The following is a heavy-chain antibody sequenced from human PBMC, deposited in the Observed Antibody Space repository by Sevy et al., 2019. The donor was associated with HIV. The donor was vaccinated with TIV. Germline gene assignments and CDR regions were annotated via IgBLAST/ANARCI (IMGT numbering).Heavy chain of an antibody. CDR1: GYSFTGQY. Sequence: ASVKVSCQASGYSFTGQYMHWVRQAPGQGLEWMGWINPNSGATNYAQEFQGRVTMTRDTSISTAYMELSGLKFDDTAVYYCARDLGLRGYSYGSFDYWGQGTLVTVSS. CDR2: INPNSGAT. V-gene: IGHV1-2*02. J-gene: IGHJ4*02. CDR3: ARDLGLRGYSYGSFDY. D-gene: IGHD5-18*01.